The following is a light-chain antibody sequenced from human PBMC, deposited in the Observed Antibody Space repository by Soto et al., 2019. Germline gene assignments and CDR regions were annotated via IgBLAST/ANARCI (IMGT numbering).Light chain of an antibody. CDR3: AAWDDSLNGHVV. CDR2: DNN. Sequence: QSVLTQPPSASGAPGQRVTISCSGGSSNIGSNSVSWYQQLPGTAPKLLIYDNNQRPSGVPARFSGSKSGTSASLAISGLQSEDEGDYYCAAWDDSLNGHVVSGGGTKLTVL. CDR1: SSNIGSNS. J-gene: IGLJ2*01. V-gene: IGLV1-44*01.